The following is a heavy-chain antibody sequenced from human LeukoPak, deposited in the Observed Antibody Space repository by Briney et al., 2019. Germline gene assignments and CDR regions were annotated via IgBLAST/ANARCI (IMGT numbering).Heavy chain of an antibody. Sequence: GGSLRLSCAASGFTFSTSTMDWVRRAPGKGLEWVAVISSDGTNKFYAESVRGRFTISRDNSKNTVSLQMNSLTTEDTAVYYCAREVARLFDSWGQGILVTVSS. CDR3: AREVARLFDS. CDR1: GFTFSTST. J-gene: IGHJ4*02. D-gene: IGHD5-12*01. V-gene: IGHV3-30-3*01. CDR2: ISSDGTNK.